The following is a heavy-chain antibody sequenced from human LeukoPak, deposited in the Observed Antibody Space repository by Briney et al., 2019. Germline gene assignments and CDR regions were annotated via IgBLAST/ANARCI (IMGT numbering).Heavy chain of an antibody. CDR1: GFTVSSNY. D-gene: IGHD3-22*01. V-gene: IGHV3-66*01. CDR2: IYSGGST. Sequence: PGGSLRLSCAASGFTVSSNYMSWVRQAPGKGLEWVSVIYSGGSTYYADSVKGRFTISRDNSKNTLYLQMNSLRAEDTAVYYCARDSTYYLRYGYFDSWGQGILVTVSS. CDR3: ARDSTYYLRYGYFDS. J-gene: IGHJ4*02.